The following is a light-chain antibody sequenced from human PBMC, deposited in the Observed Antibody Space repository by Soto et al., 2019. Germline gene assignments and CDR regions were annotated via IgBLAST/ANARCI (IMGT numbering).Light chain of an antibody. CDR1: QSISNW. CDR2: DAS. V-gene: IGKV1-5*01. CDR3: QQYETFSGT. J-gene: IGKJ1*01. Sequence: IHMTQSPSTLSASVGDRVTITCRASQSISNWLAWYQQKPGKAPKLLIYDASALPRGVPSRFSGSGSGTKFTLTIASLQPDDFATYYCQQYETFSGTFGPGTKVDIK.